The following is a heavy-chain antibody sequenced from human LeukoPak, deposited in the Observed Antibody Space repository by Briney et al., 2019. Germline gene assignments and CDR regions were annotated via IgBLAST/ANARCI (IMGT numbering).Heavy chain of an antibody. D-gene: IGHD3-3*01. J-gene: IGHJ4*02. V-gene: IGHV4-34*01. Sequence: PSETLSLTCAVYGVPYWVYYWLCLRQPPAKGLEWIGEIIHSGSTNYNPSLKSRVTISVDTSKNQFSLKLSSVTAADTAVYVCARGRPVRMQRFLRCLSCAHDYWGQGTLVTVSS. CDR1: GVPYWVYY. CDR2: IIHSGST. CDR3: ARGRPVRMQRFLRCLSCAHDY.